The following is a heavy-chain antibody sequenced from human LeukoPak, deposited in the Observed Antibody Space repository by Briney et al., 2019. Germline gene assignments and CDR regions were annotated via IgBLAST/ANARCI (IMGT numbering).Heavy chain of an antibody. CDR2: ISSSSSTI. CDR1: GFTFSSYS. CDR3: ARSFYYDFSPSFDY. J-gene: IGHJ4*02. V-gene: IGHV3-48*04. Sequence: PGGSLRLSCAASGFTFSSYSMNWVRQAPGKGLEWVSYISSSSSTIYYADSVKGRFTISRDNAKNSLYLQMNSLRAEDTAVYYCARSFYYDFSPSFDYWGQGTLVTVSS. D-gene: IGHD3-3*01.